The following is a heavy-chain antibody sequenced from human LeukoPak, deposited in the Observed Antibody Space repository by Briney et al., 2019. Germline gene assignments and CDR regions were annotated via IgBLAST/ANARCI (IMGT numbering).Heavy chain of an antibody. D-gene: IGHD3-22*01. Sequence: SETLSLTCTVSGGSISSGGYYWSWIRQHPGKGLEWIGYIYYSGSTYYNPSLKSRVTISVDTSKNQFSLKLSSVTAADTAVYYCARAWNYYDSSGLSAFDYWGQGTLVTVSS. J-gene: IGHJ4*02. CDR2: IYYSGST. CDR3: ARAWNYYDSSGLSAFDY. V-gene: IGHV4-31*03. CDR1: GGSISSGGYY.